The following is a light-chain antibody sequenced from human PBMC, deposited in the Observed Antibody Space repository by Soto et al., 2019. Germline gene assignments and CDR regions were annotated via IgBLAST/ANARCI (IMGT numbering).Light chain of an antibody. CDR2: VGTGGIVG. V-gene: IGLV9-49*01. Sequence: QPVLTKPPSASASLGASVTLTCTMSSGYSNYKVDWYQQRPGKGPRLEMRVGTGGIVGSKGDGIPDRFSVLGSGLNRYLTIKNIQEEDESDYHCGAGHGSVSNFVVVFGGGTKLTVL. J-gene: IGLJ2*01. CDR1: SGYSNYK. CDR3: GAGHGSVSNFVVV.